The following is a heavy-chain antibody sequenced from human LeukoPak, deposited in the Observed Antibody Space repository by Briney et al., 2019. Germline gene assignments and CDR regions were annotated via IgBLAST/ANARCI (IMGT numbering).Heavy chain of an antibody. CDR2: ISYNGSDK. D-gene: IGHD6-19*01. CDR3: ARGAYSRGWTTFDY. CDR1: GFTFSSYA. V-gene: IGHV3-30*04. J-gene: IGHJ4*02. Sequence: GGSLRLSCAASGFTFSSYAMHWVRQAPGKGLVWVALISYNGSDKYYIDSVKGRFTISRDNSKNTLYVQMNSLRAEDTAVYYCARGAYSRGWTTFDYWGQGILITVSS.